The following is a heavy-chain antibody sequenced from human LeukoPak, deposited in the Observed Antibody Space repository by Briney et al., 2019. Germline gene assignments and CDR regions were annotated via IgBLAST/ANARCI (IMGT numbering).Heavy chain of an antibody. Sequence: PGGSLRLSCAASGFTFSSYSMNWVRQAPGKGLEWVSSISSSSSYIYYADSVKGRFTISRDNSKNTLYLQMNSLRAEDTAVYYCARAYYYDTSATPDYWGQGTLVTVSS. V-gene: IGHV3-21*01. CDR3: ARAYYYDTSATPDY. CDR1: GFTFSSYS. J-gene: IGHJ4*02. CDR2: ISSSSSYI. D-gene: IGHD3-22*01.